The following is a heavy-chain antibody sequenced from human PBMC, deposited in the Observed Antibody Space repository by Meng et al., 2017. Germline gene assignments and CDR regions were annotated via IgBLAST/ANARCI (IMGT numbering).Heavy chain of an antibody. J-gene: IGHJ6*02. CDR2: MNPNSGNT. Sequence: ASVKVSCKASGYTFTSYDINWVRQATGQGLEWMGWMNPNSGNTGYAQKFQGRVTITRNTSISTAYMELSSLRSEDTAVYYCARDRYSYDYEARYHYYYYGMDVWGQGTTVTVSS. V-gene: IGHV1-8*03. CDR1: GYTFTSYD. D-gene: IGHD5-18*01. CDR3: ARDRYSYDYEARYHYYYYGMDV.